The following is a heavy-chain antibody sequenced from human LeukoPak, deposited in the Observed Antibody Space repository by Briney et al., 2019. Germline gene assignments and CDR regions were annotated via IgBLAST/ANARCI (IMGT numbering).Heavy chain of an antibody. CDR3: ARGPDIVVVVARGWFDP. J-gene: IGHJ5*02. CDR2: INPSGGST. D-gene: IGHD2-15*01. V-gene: IGHV1-46*01. CDR1: GGTFSSYA. Sequence: ASVKVSCKASGGTFSSYAISWVRQAPGQGLEWMGIINPSGGSTSYAQKFQGRVTMTRDTSTSTVYMELSSLRSEDTAVYYCARGPDIVVVVARGWFDPWGQRTLVTVSS.